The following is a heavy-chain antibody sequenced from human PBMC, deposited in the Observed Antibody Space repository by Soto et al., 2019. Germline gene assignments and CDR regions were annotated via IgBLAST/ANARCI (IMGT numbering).Heavy chain of an antibody. CDR3: SNALLWFGELDYSIDY. V-gene: IGHV3-15*07. J-gene: IGHJ4*02. CDR2: ITSKTDGGTT. Sequence: GGSLRLSCAASGFTFSNAWMNWVRQAPGKGLEWVGRITSKTDGGTTDYAASVEGRFTISRDDSKDTLYLQMNRLKTEDTAVYYCSNALLWFGELDYSIDYWGPGTLVTVSS. D-gene: IGHD3-10*01. CDR1: GFTFSNAW.